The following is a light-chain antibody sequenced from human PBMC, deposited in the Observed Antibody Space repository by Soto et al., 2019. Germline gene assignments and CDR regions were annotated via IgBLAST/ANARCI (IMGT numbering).Light chain of an antibody. Sequence: DIQMTQSPSTLSASVGDRVIITCRASQSINTWLAWYQQKPGKAPKLLISKASSLESGVPSRFSGSGSGTEFTLTISSLQPDDLATYYCQQYDSYSTFGQGTKVEIK. CDR3: QQYDSYST. CDR2: KAS. CDR1: QSINTW. V-gene: IGKV1-5*03. J-gene: IGKJ1*01.